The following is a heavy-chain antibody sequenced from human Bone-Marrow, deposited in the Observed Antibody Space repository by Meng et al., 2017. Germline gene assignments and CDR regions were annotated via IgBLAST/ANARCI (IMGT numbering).Heavy chain of an antibody. CDR1: GFTFSSYA. CDR3: ACIAVAGTTGGSYFDY. D-gene: IGHD6-19*01. J-gene: IGHJ4*02. V-gene: IGHV3-30*01. CDR2: ISYDGSNK. Sequence: LSLTCAASGFTFSSYAMHWVRQAPGKGLEWVAVISYDGSNKYYADSVKGRFTISRDNSKNTLYLQMNSLRAEDTAVYYCACIAVAGTTGGSYFDYWGQGTLVTVSS.